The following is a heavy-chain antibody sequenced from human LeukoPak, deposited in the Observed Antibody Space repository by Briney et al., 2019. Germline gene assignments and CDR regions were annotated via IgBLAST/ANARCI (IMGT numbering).Heavy chain of an antibody. CDR3: AKETSGYFDY. J-gene: IGHJ4*02. V-gene: IGHV3-43*02. D-gene: IGHD3-10*01. CDR1: GFTFDDYA. Sequence: GGSLRLSCVASGFTFDDYAMHWVRQPPGKGLEWVSLISADGGGTSYADSVKGRFTISRDNSKNSLYLQMSSLRTEDTALYYCAKETSGYFDYWGQGTLVTVSS. CDR2: ISADGGGT.